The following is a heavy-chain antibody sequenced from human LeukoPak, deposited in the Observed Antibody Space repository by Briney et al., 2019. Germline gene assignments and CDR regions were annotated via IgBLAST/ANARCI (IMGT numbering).Heavy chain of an antibody. J-gene: IGHJ3*02. CDR2: ISGSGGST. V-gene: IGHV3-23*01. CDR1: GFTFSSYA. CDR3: ARDPLHIAAGGVNAFDI. Sequence: LSGGSLRLSCAASGFTFSSYAMSWVRQAPGKGLEWVSAISGSGGSTYYADSVKGRFTISRDNSKNTLYLQMNSLRAEDTAVYYCARDPLHIAAGGVNAFDIWGQGTMVTVSS. D-gene: IGHD6-13*01.